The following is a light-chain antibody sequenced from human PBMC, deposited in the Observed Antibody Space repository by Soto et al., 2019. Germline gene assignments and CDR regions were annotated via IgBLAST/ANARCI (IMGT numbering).Light chain of an antibody. CDR1: SSDVGSYNY. J-gene: IGLJ1*01. CDR3: SSYTSSSSYV. CDR2: DVR. Sequence: QSALTQPASVSGSPGQSITISCTGTSSDVGSYNYVSWYQQHPGKAPKLMIYDVRNRPSGVSNRFSGSKSGNTASLTISGLQAEDEADYYCSSYTSSSSYVVGTGTKLTVL. V-gene: IGLV2-14*01.